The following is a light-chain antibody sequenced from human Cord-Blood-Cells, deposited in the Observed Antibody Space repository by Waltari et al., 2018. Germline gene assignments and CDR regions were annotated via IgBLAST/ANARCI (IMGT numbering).Light chain of an antibody. V-gene: IGKV1-39*01. CDR2: AAS. CDR3: QQSYSTPYT. J-gene: IGKJ2*01. Sequence: DIEMTQSQSSLSASVGARVTITGRASQSISSYLNWYQQKPGKAPKLLIYAASSLQSGVPSRFSGSGSGTDFTLTISSLQPEDFATYYCQQSYSTPYTFGQGTKREIK. CDR1: QSISSY.